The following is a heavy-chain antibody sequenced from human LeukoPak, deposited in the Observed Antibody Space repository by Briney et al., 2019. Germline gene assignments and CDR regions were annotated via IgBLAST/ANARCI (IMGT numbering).Heavy chain of an antibody. Sequence: ASVKVSCKASGYTFTGYYMHWVRQAPGQGLEWMGWINPNSGGTNYAQKSQGRVTMTRDTSISTAYMELSRLRFDDTAVYYCARGSRELMVPNDYWGQGTLVTVSS. D-gene: IGHD1-26*01. CDR1: GYTFTGYY. CDR2: INPNSGGT. V-gene: IGHV1-2*02. CDR3: ARGSRELMVPNDY. J-gene: IGHJ4*02.